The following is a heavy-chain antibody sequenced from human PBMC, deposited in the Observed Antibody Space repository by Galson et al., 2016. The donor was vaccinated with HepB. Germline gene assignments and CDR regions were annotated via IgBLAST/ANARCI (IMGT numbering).Heavy chain of an antibody. V-gene: IGHV3-23*01. D-gene: IGHD6-13*01. Sequence: SLRLSCAASGFTFNRYAMSWVRQIPGKGLEWVTSLSGDADTTYYADSVRDRFTTTRDNSNNTLFLQMNSLRADDTALYYCVKETAYSSRLADSWGQGTLVTVSS. CDR2: LSGDADTT. CDR3: VKETAYSSRLADS. J-gene: IGHJ4*02. CDR1: GFTFNRYA.